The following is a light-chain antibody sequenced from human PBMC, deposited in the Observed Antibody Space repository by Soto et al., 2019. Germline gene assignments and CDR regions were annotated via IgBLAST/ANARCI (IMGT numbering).Light chain of an antibody. CDR3: QRYNSNSRT. Sequence: DIRMTQSPSTLSASVGDRVTITRRASQNVDNWVAWYQQKPGKAPKFLIYDASNLESGVPSRFSGRGSGTEFTLTISSLQPDDFATYYCQRYNSNSRTFGQGTRV. V-gene: IGKV1-5*01. CDR1: QNVDNW. J-gene: IGKJ1*01. CDR2: DAS.